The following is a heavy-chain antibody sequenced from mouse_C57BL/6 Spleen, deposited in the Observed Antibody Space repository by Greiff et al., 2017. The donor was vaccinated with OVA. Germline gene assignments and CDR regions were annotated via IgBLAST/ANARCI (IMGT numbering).Heavy chain of an antibody. CDR3: ARAPPTVVATDWYFDV. D-gene: IGHD1-1*01. J-gene: IGHJ1*03. V-gene: IGHV7-3*01. CDR2: IRNKANGYTT. Sequence: DVMLVESGGGLVQPGGSLSLSCAASGFTFTDYYMSWVRQPPGKALEWLGFIRNKANGYTTEYSASVKGRFTISRDNSQSILYLQMNALRAEDSATYYCARAPPTVVATDWYFDVWGTGTTVTVSS. CDR1: GFTFTDYY.